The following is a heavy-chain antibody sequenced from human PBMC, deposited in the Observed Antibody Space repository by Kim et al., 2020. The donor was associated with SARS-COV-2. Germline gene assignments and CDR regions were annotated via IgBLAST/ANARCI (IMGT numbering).Heavy chain of an antibody. J-gene: IGHJ4*02. CDR1: GYTFTSYG. V-gene: IGHV1-18*01. CDR2: ISAYNGNT. Sequence: ASVKVSCKASGYTFTSYGISWVRQAPGQGLEWMGWISAYNGNTNYAQKLQGRVTMTTDTSTSTAYMELRSLRSDDTAVYYCARDLYDILTGYSSPTAPFDYWGQGTLVTVSS. CDR3: ARDLYDILTGYSSPTAPFDY. D-gene: IGHD3-9*01.